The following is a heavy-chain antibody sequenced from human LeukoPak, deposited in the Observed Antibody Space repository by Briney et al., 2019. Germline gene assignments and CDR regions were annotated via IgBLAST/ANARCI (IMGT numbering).Heavy chain of an antibody. Sequence: ETLSLTCTVSGYSISSGYYWGWIRQAPGKGLEWVATIKQDESEKYYVDSVKGRFTISRDNAKNSLDVQMNNLRAEDTAVYYCAKIVHTSSWYYGWFDPWGQGTLVTVSS. D-gene: IGHD6-13*01. CDR1: GYSISSGYY. CDR2: IKQDESEK. J-gene: IGHJ5*02. V-gene: IGHV3-7*01. CDR3: AKIVHTSSWYYGWFDP.